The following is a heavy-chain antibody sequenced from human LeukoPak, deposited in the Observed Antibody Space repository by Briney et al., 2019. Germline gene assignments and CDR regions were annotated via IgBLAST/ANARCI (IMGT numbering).Heavy chain of an antibody. CDR3: AVRLTTGRLGTATTWFDP. Sequence: SETLSLTCAVYGESFDSFYWNWVRQAPGKGLEWLGGVNQSGGSDYNPALESRVAISADASKRQFSLELISVTAADTAVYYCAVRLTTGRLGTATTWFDPWGQGTLVSVSS. V-gene: IGHV4-34*01. CDR2: VNQSGGS. D-gene: IGHD1-1*01. CDR1: GESFDSFY. J-gene: IGHJ5*02.